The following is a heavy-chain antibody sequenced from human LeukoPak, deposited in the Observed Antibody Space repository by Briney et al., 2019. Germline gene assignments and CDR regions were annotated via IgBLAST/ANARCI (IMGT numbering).Heavy chain of an antibody. CDR1: GGSISSGDYY. V-gene: IGHV4-30-4*01. J-gene: IGHJ5*02. CDR3: ARSGYPYWFDP. D-gene: IGHD3-3*01. CDR2: IYYSGST. Sequence: SETLSLTCTVSGGSISSGDYYWSWIRQPPGTGLEWIGYIYYSGSTYYNPSLKSRVTISVDTSKNQFSLKLSSVTAADTAVYYCARSGYPYWFDPWGQGTLVTVSS.